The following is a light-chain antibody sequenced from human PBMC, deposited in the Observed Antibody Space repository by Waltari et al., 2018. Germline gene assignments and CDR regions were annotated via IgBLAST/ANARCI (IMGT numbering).Light chain of an antibody. CDR1: DLPKN. CDR3: QSADSSGSYVQ. Sequence: SYELTQPPSLSVSPGQTARIACSGNDLPKNLYWFQQKPGQAPVLLIYRVTERPSGIPERFSGSRSGTTVTLTISGVQAEDEADYYCQSADSSGSYVQFGGGTKLTVL. CDR2: RVT. J-gene: IGLJ2*01. V-gene: IGLV3-25*03.